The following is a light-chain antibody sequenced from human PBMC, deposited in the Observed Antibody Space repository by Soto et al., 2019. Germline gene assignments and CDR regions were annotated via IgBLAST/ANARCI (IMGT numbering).Light chain of an antibody. Sequence: DIQMTQSPSSLSASVGDRVTITCQASQDISNYLNWYQQKPGKAPKLLTYDASNLETGVPSRFSGSGSGTDFTFTISSLQPEDIATYYCQQYDNLPLMYTFGQGTKLEIK. V-gene: IGKV1-33*01. CDR3: QQYDNLPLMYT. CDR2: DAS. J-gene: IGKJ2*01. CDR1: QDISNY.